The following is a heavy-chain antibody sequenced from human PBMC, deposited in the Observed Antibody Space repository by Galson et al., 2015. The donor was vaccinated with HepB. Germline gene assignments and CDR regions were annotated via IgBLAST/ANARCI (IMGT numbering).Heavy chain of an antibody. CDR1: GFSFSNYG. V-gene: IGHV3-30*03. CDR3: VRDSVPVARINGFHI. D-gene: IGHD2-2*01. J-gene: IGHJ3*02. CDR2: ISYDGSFR. Sequence: SLRLSCASSGFSFSNYGIHWVRQAPGKGLEWMAVISYDGSFRYYADSVKGRFTVSRDSSRSMLYLQMNSLRAGDTALYYCVRDSVPVARINGFHIWGQGTLVTVSS.